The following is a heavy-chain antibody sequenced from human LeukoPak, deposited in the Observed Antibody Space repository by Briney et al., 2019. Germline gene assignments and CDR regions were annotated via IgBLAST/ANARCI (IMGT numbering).Heavy chain of an antibody. V-gene: IGHV3-23*01. CDR3: AEDRRSGSGWETFDY. CDR1: GFTFSSYG. D-gene: IGHD6-19*01. J-gene: IGHJ4*02. CDR2: ISGSGGST. Sequence: GGSLRLSCAASGFTFSSYGMSWVRQAPGKGLEWVSAISGSGGSTYYADSVKGRFTISRDNSKNTLYLQMNSLRAEDTAVYYCAEDRRSGSGWETFDYWGQGTLVTVSS.